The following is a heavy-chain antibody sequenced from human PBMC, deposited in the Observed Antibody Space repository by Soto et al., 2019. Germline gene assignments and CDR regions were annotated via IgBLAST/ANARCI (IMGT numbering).Heavy chain of an antibody. CDR3: ARGQYQLEF. Sequence: GGSLRLSCTASGFTFGDYAMSWFRQAPGKGLEWVSFIRSKAYGVTTDYAASVKGRFTISRDDSKSIAYLQMNSLKSEDTAVYYCARGQYQLEFWGPGTLVTVSS. CDR2: IRSKAYGVTT. D-gene: IGHD2-2*01. J-gene: IGHJ4*02. V-gene: IGHV3-49*03. CDR1: GFTFGDYA.